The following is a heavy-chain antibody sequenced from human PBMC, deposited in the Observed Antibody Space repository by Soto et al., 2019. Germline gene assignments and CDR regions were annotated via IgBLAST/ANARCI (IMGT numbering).Heavy chain of an antibody. CDR2: FDPEDGET. D-gene: IGHD3-22*01. Sequence: AAVKVSCKISGYTLTELSMHWVRQAPGKGLEWMGGFDPEDGETIYAQKFQGIITMTEDTSTDTAYMELSSLRSEDTAVYYCATALNYYDSSGYFSYWGQGTLVTVSS. CDR3: ATALNYYDSSGYFSY. V-gene: IGHV1-24*01. J-gene: IGHJ4*02. CDR1: GYTLTELS.